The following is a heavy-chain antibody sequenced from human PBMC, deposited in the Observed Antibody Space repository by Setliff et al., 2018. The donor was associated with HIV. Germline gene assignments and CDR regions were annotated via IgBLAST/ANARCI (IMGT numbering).Heavy chain of an antibody. V-gene: IGHV4-38-2*01. Sequence: SETLSLTCAVSGYSISSGYFWGWIRQPPGKGLEWIGSLYHSGTNFYNPSLKSRVTISLDTSTNRFSLKLNSVTAADTAIYYCARQVGSQYSYWAYYFDSLCQGALVTVSS. J-gene: IGHJ4*02. CDR2: LYHSGTN. CDR3: ARQVGSQYSYWAYYFDS. D-gene: IGHD5-18*01. CDR1: GYSISSGYF.